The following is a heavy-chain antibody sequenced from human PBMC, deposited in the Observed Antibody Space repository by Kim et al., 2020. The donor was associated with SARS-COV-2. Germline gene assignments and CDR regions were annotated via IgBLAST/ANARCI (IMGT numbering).Heavy chain of an antibody. V-gene: IGHV1-46*01. D-gene: IGHD1-26*01. Sequence: SYAQKFQGRVTMTRDTSTSTVYMELSSLRSEDTAVYYCARGYCGITDFDYWGQGTLVTVSS. J-gene: IGHJ4*02. CDR3: ARGYCGITDFDY.